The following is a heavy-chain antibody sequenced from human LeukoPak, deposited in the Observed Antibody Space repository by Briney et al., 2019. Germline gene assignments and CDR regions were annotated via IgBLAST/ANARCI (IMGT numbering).Heavy chain of an antibody. Sequence: SETLSLTCTVSGGFSNNYWSWIRQPPGKGLEWIGYMYYSGSTSYNPSLKRRVTISVDTSNSQFSLKLRSVTAADTAVYYCARASGGWYGLFDYWGQGTLVTVSS. D-gene: IGHD6-19*01. J-gene: IGHJ4*02. CDR1: GGFSNNY. V-gene: IGHV4-59*08. CDR2: MYYSGST. CDR3: ARASGGWYGLFDY.